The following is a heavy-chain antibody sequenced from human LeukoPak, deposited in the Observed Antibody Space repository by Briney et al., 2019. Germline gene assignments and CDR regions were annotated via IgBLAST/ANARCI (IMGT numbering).Heavy chain of an antibody. CDR2: IYYSGST. D-gene: IGHD3-3*01. J-gene: IGHJ4*02. Sequence: SETLSLTCTVSGGSISSSSYYWGWIRQPPGKGLEWIGSIYYSGSTYYNPSLKSRVTMSVDTSKDQFSLKLSSVTAADTAVYYCARLSTYYDFWSGYYIFDYWGQGTLVTVSS. CDR1: GGSISSSSYY. CDR3: ARLSTYYDFWSGYYIFDY. V-gene: IGHV4-39*01.